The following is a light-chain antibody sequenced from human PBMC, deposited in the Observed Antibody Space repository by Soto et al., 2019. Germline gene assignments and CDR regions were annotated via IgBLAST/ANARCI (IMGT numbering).Light chain of an antibody. CDR1: QGVTSD. Sequence: EIVMTQSPATLSVSPGERATLSCRASQGVTSDLAWYQHKPGQVPRLLIYGASTGATGIPARFSGSGSGTEFTLTINSLQSEDFAIYYCQQYNSWPIPFGGGTKVEI. CDR3: QQYNSWPIP. J-gene: IGKJ4*01. V-gene: IGKV3-15*01. CDR2: GAS.